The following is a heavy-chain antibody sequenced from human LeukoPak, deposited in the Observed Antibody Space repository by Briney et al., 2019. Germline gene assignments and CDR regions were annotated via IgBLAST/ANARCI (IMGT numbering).Heavy chain of an antibody. CDR2: IYYTGST. D-gene: IGHD6-13*01. V-gene: IGHV4-59*01. CDR1: GGSISNYY. J-gene: IGHJ4*02. CDR3: ARNLIPEQLVLNF. Sequence: SETLSLTCTVSGGSISNYYWNWIRQPPGKGLEWIGYIYYTGSTNYNPPLKRRVTMSVDTSKNQFSLNLKSVTPEDTAVYYCARNLIPEQLVLNFWGQGTLVTVSS.